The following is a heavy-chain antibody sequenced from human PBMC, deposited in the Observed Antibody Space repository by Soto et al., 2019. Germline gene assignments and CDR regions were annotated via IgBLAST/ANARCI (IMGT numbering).Heavy chain of an antibody. CDR3: ARWDYDSSGYYYVRLDY. V-gene: IGHV1-18*01. Sequence: ASVKVSCKASGYTFTSYAMHWVRQAPGQRLEWMGWISAYNGNTNYAQKLQGRVTMTTDTSTSTAYMELRSLRSDDTAVYYCARWDYDSSGYYYVRLDYWGQGTLVTVSS. CDR1: GYTFTSYA. CDR2: ISAYNGNT. J-gene: IGHJ4*02. D-gene: IGHD3-22*01.